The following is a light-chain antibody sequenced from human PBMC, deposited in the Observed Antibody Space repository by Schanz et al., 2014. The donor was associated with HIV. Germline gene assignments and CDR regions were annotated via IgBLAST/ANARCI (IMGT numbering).Light chain of an antibody. CDR3: QQYNDWPPLT. CDR1: QSVSSSY. J-gene: IGKJ4*01. V-gene: IGKV3D-15*01. CDR2: GAS. Sequence: EIVLTQSPGTLSLSPGERATLSCRASQSVSSSYFAWYQQKPGQAPRLLIYGASSRATGIPARFSGSGSGREFTLTISSLQSEDFASYYCQQYNDWPPLTFGGGTKVAFK.